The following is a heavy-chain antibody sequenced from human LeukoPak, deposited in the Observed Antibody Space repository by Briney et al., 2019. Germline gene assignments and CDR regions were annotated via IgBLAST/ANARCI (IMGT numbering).Heavy chain of an antibody. CDR3: ARDGQDYYDSSGYSGYYDY. Sequence: GASVKVSCRASGYTFTSYYIHWVRQAPGQGLEWTGIINPSGGSTSYAQKFQGRVTMTRDTSTSTVYMELSSLRSEDTAVYYCARDGQDYYDSSGYSGYYDYWGQGTLVTVSS. CDR2: INPSGGST. CDR1: GYTFTSYY. J-gene: IGHJ4*02. D-gene: IGHD3-22*01. V-gene: IGHV1-46*01.